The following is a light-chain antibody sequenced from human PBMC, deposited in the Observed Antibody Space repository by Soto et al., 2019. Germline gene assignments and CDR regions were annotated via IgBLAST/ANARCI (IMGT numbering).Light chain of an antibody. V-gene: IGKV3-20*01. Sequence: EIVLTHAPGTLSLSPGERATISCRASQSITSSYLAWYQQKPGQAPRLLISGTITRATGIPDRFSGSGSGTDFTLTISRLEPEDFAVYYCQQYGSPLWTFGQGTKVDIK. CDR3: QQYGSPLWT. CDR2: GTI. J-gene: IGKJ1*01. CDR1: QSITSSY.